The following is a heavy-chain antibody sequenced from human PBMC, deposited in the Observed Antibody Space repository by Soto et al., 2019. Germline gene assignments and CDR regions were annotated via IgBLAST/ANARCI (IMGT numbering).Heavy chain of an antibody. CDR3: AKEMVAAAYVETSPFDL. D-gene: IGHD2-15*01. CDR1: GFTFSSHA. J-gene: IGHJ4*02. CDR2: IDGSGGDT. V-gene: IGHV3-23*01. Sequence: EVQLLESGGGLVQPGGSLRLSCAASGFTFSSHAMAWVRQAPGTGLEWVSGIDGSGGDTSFADSVKGRFSISRDNSKKMLYLHMNSLRAEDTATYYCAKEMVAAAYVETSPFDLWGQGTLVTVSS.